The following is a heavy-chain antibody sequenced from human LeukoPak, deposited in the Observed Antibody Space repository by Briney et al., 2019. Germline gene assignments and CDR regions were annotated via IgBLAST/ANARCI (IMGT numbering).Heavy chain of an antibody. CDR2: INHSGST. V-gene: IGHV4-34*01. CDR1: GGSFSGYY. CDR3: ARVVTPLGFWSGYYGIWFDP. D-gene: IGHD3-3*01. Sequence: PSETLSLTCAVYGGSFSGYYWSWIRQPPGKGLEWIGEINHSGSTNYNPSLKSRVTISVDTSKNQFSLKLSSVTAADTAVYYCARVVTPLGFWSGYYGIWFDPWGQGTLVTVSS. J-gene: IGHJ5*02.